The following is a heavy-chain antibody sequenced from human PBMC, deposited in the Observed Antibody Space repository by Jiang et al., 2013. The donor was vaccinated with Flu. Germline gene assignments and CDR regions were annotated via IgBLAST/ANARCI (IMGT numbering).Heavy chain of an antibody. Sequence: FTSYWISWVRQMPGKGLEWMGRIDPSDSYTNYSPSFQGHVTISADKSISTAYLQWSSLKASDTAMYYCASPTKFDGGNENFDYWGQGTLVTVSS. CDR1: FTSYW. J-gene: IGHJ4*02. CDR3: ASPTKFDGGNENFDY. D-gene: IGHD4-23*01. CDR2: IDPSDSYT. V-gene: IGHV5-10-1*01.